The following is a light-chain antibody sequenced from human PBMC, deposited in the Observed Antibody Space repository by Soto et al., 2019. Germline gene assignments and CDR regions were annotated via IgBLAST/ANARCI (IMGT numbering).Light chain of an antibody. J-gene: IGLJ2*01. Sequence: LAQSASVSGSPGQSITIPCTGTSSDVGGYDYVSWYQQHPGKVPKLIIYEVIKRPSGVSHRFSGSKSGNTASLTISGLQTEDEADYYCSSYTTSSALVFGGGTKVTVL. V-gene: IGLV2-14*01. CDR1: SSDVGGYDY. CDR2: EVI. CDR3: SSYTTSSALV.